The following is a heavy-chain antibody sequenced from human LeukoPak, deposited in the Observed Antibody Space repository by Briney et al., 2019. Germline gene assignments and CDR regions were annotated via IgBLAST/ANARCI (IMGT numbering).Heavy chain of an antibody. V-gene: IGHV3-48*03. CDR3: VRRYYGVDY. CDR1: GFSFSSYE. Sequence: GGSLRLSCAASGFSFSSYEMTWVRQAPGKGLEWVSFISSSGSGKNYADSVKGRFTISRDNAKNSLYLQMNSLRADDTAVYYCVRRYYGVDYWGQGTLVTVSS. CDR2: ISSSGSGK. J-gene: IGHJ4*02. D-gene: IGHD4-17*01.